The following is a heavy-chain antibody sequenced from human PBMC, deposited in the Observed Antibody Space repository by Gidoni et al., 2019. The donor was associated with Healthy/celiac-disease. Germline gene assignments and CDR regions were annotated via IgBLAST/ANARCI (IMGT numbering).Heavy chain of an antibody. V-gene: IGHV3-23*04. CDR2: ISGSGGST. CDR1: GFTFSIYA. D-gene: IGHD5-12*01. J-gene: IGHJ4*02. CDR3: AKDILWSEDGYNFHDGNYFDY. Sequence: EVQLVESGGGLVQPGGSLRLSCAASGFTFSIYAMSWVRQAPGKGLEWVSAISGSGGSTYYADSVKGRFTISRDNSKNTLYLQMNSLRAEDTAVYYCAKDILWSEDGYNFHDGNYFDYWGQGTLVTVSS.